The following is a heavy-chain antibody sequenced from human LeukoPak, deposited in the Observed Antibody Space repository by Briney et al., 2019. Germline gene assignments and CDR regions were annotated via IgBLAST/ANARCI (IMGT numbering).Heavy chain of an antibody. CDR2: LYPDTTT. CDR3: ARDIVGATYAFDI. V-gene: IGHV3-53*01. Sequence: GGSLRLSCEVSGLTVNGNYMSWVRQAPGKGLEWVSFLYPDTTTYYADSVKGRFTISRENCRNTLHLHMTNLRVEDTAVYYCARDIVGATYAFDIWGQGTMVTVSS. D-gene: IGHD1-26*01. J-gene: IGHJ3*02. CDR1: GLTVNGNY.